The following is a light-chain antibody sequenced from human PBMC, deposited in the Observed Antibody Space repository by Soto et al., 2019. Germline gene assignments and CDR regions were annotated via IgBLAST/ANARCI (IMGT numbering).Light chain of an antibody. CDR2: GAS. CDR3: QQYGSSSLT. CDR1: QSVSSSY. V-gene: IGKV3-20*01. J-gene: IGKJ4*02. Sequence: EIVLTQSPGTLSLSPGERATLSCRASQSVSSSYLACYQQTTGQAPRLLIYGASSRATGIPDRFSGSGSGTDFTLTISRREPEDYAVYYCQQYGSSSLTFGGGTKVEIK.